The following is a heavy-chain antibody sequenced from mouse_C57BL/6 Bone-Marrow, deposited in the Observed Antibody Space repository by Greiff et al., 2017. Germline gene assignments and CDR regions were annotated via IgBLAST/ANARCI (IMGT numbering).Heavy chain of an antibody. D-gene: IGHD2-10*01. J-gene: IGHJ4*01. Sequence: VQLQQSGAELARPGASVKLSCKASGYTFTSYGISWVKQRTGQGLEWIGEIYPRSGNTYYNEKFKGKATLTADTSSSTAYMELRSLTSEDSAVYFCARHLLYYYAMDYWGQGTSVTVSS. V-gene: IGHV1-81*01. CDR3: ARHLLYYYAMDY. CDR2: IYPRSGNT. CDR1: GYTFTSYG.